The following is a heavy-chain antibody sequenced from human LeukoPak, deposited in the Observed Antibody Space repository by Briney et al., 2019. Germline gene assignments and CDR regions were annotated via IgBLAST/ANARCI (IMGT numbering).Heavy chain of an antibody. Sequence: ASVKVSCKASGYTFTSYGTSWVRQAPGQGLEWMGWISAYNGNTNYAQKLQGRVTMTTDTSTSTAYMELRSLRSDDTAVYYCARGGLTTVTTPGGDYWGQGTLVTVSS. V-gene: IGHV1-18*01. CDR2: ISAYNGNT. D-gene: IGHD4-17*01. CDR1: GYTFTSYG. J-gene: IGHJ4*02. CDR3: ARGGLTTVTTPGGDY.